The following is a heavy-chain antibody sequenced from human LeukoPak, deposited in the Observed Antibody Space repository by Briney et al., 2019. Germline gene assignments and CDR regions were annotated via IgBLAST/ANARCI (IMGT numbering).Heavy chain of an antibody. Sequence: VSVKVSCKASGYTFPSYGISWVRQAPGQGLEWMGWISAYNGNTNYAQKLQGRVTMTTDASTSTAYMELRSLRSDDTAVYYCVVYGSGSSYYFDYWGQGTLVTVSS. J-gene: IGHJ4*02. CDR2: ISAYNGNT. V-gene: IGHV1-18*01. CDR1: GYTFPSYG. D-gene: IGHD3-10*01. CDR3: VVYGSGSSYYFDY.